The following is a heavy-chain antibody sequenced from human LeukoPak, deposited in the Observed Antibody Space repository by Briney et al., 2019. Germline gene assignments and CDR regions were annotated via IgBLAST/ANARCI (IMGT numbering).Heavy chain of an antibody. J-gene: IGHJ4*02. CDR2: IYHSGST. Sequence: SETLSLTCAVSGYSISSGYYWGWIRQPPGKGLERIGSIYHSGSTYYNPSLKSRVTISVDTSKNQFSLKLSSVTAADTAVYYCARRLTGDGFDYWGQGTLVTVSS. CDR3: ARRLTGDGFDY. V-gene: IGHV4-38-2*01. CDR1: GYSISSGYY. D-gene: IGHD7-27*01.